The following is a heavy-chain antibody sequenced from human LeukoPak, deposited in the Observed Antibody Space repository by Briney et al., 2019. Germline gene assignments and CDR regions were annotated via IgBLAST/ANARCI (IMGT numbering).Heavy chain of an antibody. CDR2: IYYSGST. CDR3: ARDRRGVGAAPFDY. Sequence: SETLSLTCAVYGGSFSSYYWSWIRQPPGKGLEWIGYIYYSGSTNYNPSLKSRVTISVDTSKNQFSLKLSSVTAADTAVYYCARDRRGVGAAPFDYWGQGTLVTVSS. J-gene: IGHJ4*02. D-gene: IGHD1-26*01. CDR1: GGSFSSYY. V-gene: IGHV4-59*01.